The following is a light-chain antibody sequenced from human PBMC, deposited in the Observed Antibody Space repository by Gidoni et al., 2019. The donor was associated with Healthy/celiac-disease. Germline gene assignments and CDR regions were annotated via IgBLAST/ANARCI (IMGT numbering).Light chain of an antibody. CDR2: GAS. Sequence: EIELMQSPDNLSLSLGERATISCRASQSVSSSYLAWYQQKPGQAPRLLIYGASSRATGIPDRFSGSGSGTDFTLTISRLEPEDFAVYYCQQYGSSPPTFGQGTKLEIK. J-gene: IGKJ2*01. V-gene: IGKV3-20*01. CDR1: QSVSSSY. CDR3: QQYGSSPPT.